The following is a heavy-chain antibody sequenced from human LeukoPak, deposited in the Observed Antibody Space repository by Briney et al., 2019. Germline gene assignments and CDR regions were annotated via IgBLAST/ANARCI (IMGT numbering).Heavy chain of an antibody. Sequence: ASVKVSCKASGYTFTSYYMHWVRQAPGQGLEWMGIINPSGGSTSYAQKFQGRVTMTRDTSISTAYMELSRLRSDDTAVYYCARGWLAETTVVTPYNYWGQGTLVTVSS. CDR3: ARGWLAETTVVTPYNY. D-gene: IGHD4-23*01. J-gene: IGHJ4*02. CDR1: GYTFTSYY. V-gene: IGHV1-46*01. CDR2: INPSGGST.